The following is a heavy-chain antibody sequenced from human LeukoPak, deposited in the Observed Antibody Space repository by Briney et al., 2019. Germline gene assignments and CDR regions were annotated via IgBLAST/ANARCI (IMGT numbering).Heavy chain of an antibody. V-gene: IGHV4-59*01. CDR1: GGSIISYY. J-gene: IGHJ4*02. Sequence: PSETLSLTCTVSGGSIISYYWSWVRQPPGKGLEWIGYIYYSGTTNYNPSLKSRATISVDTSKNQFSLNLTSVTAAHTAVYYCARGGWLPIDYWGQGTLVTVSS. D-gene: IGHD5-18*01. CDR2: IYYSGTT. CDR3: ARGGWLPIDY.